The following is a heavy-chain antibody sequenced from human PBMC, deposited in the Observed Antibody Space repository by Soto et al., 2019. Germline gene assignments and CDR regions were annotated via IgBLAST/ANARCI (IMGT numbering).Heavy chain of an antibody. D-gene: IGHD3-22*01. J-gene: IGHJ6*02. CDR2: ISSSSSTV. V-gene: IGHV3-48*02. CDR1: GFTFSSYS. Sequence: GGSLRLSCAASGFTFSSYSMNWVRQAPGKGLEWVSYISSSSSTVYYADSVKGRFTISRDNSKNSLYLQMNSLRDEDTAVYYCAKDRNYYDSSGYYYGRHYYYYYGMDVWGQGTTVTVSS. CDR3: AKDRNYYDSSGYYYGRHYYYYYGMDV.